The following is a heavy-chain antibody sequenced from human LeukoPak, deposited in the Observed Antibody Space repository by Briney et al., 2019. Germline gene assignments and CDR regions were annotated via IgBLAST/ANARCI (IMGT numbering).Heavy chain of an antibody. CDR1: RYTFTTYD. D-gene: IGHD3-22*01. CDR2: MNPNSGNT. Sequence: ASVKVSCKGSRYTFTTYDINWVRQAAGQGLEWMGWMNPNSGNTGYAQKFQGRVTITADKSTSTAYMELSSLRSEDTAVYYCARELEYYYDSSGYYQFDYWGQGTLVTVSS. V-gene: IGHV1-8*01. J-gene: IGHJ4*02. CDR3: ARELEYYYDSSGYYQFDY.